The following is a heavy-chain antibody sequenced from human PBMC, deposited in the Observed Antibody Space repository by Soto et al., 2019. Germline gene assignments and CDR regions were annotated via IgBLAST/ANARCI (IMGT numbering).Heavy chain of an antibody. J-gene: IGHJ4*02. CDR1: GFTFSSYA. Sequence: GGSLRLSCAASGFTFSSYAMSWVRQAPGKGLEWVSAISGSGDSTYYADSVKGRFTISRDNSKNTLYLQMNSLRAEDTAVYYCAKDLTYCSGGSCYSAIFDYWGQGTLVTVSS. CDR3: AKDLTYCSGGSCYSAIFDY. D-gene: IGHD2-15*01. CDR2: ISGSGDST. V-gene: IGHV3-23*01.